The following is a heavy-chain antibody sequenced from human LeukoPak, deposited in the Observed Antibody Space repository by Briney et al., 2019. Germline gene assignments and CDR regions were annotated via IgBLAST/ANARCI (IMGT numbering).Heavy chain of an antibody. CDR3: AKTDSSWYNPLFDY. D-gene: IGHD6-13*01. CDR1: GFTFSSYA. J-gene: IGHJ4*02. V-gene: IGHV3-23*01. CDR2: ISGSGGST. Sequence: GGSLRLSCAASGFTFSSYAMSWVRQAPGKGLEWVSAISGSGGSTYYADSVKGRFTITRDNSKNTLYLQMNSLRAEDTAVYYCAKTDSSWYNPLFDYWGQGTLVTVSS.